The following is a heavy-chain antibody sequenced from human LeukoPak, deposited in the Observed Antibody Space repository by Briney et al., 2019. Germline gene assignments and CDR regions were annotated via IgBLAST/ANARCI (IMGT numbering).Heavy chain of an antibody. CDR1: GFTFSNYW. CDR2: INSDGSST. CDR3: ARASGGNSQSDY. J-gene: IGHJ4*02. D-gene: IGHD4-23*01. V-gene: IGHV3-74*01. Sequence: GGSLRLSCAASGFTFSNYWMHWVRQVPGKGLVWVSRINSDGSSTTYADSVKGRFTISRDNAKNTLYLQMNGLRAEDTAVYYCARASGGNSQSDYWGQGTLITVSS.